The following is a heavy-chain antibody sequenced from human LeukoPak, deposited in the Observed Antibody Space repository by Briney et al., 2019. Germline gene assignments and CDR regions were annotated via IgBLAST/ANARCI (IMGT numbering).Heavy chain of an antibody. V-gene: IGHV1-69*04. CDR3: ARASYPVTAMYYDFWSDLSDGMDV. CDR2: IIPILGIA. CDR1: GGTFSSYA. J-gene: IGHJ6*02. D-gene: IGHD3-3*01. Sequence: GSSVKVSCKASGGTFSSYAISWVRQAPGQGLEWMGRIIPILGIANYAQKFQGRVTITADKSTSTAYMELSSLRSEDTAVYYCARASYPVTAMYYDFWSDLSDGMDVWGQGTTVTVSS.